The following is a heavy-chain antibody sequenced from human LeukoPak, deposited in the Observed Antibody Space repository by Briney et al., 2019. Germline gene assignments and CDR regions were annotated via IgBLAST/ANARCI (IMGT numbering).Heavy chain of an antibody. J-gene: IGHJ4*02. CDR2: ISYDGSNK. Sequence: GGSLRLSCAASGFTFSSYGMHWVRQAPGKGLEWVAVISYDGSNKYYADSVKGRFTISRDNSKNTLYLQMDSLRAEDTAVYYCAKGRSNSCYSDCGYWGQGTLVTVSS. V-gene: IGHV3-30*18. CDR3: AKGRSNSCYSDCGY. CDR1: GFTFSSYG. D-gene: IGHD2-15*01.